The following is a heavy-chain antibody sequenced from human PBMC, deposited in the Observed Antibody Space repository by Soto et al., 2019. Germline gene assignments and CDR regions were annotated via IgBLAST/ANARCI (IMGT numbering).Heavy chain of an antibody. J-gene: IGHJ6*02. Sequence: QVQLVASGGGLVKPGGSLRLSCEASGITFSDHYMTWIRQAPGKGLEWISYISGTAGTIYYLDSVNGPFTITRDNAKNSLNRPPTSLTAEDTTVYYCATAPSYVSGSYYDAALDGSGQGTKVNVS. CDR2: ISGTAGTI. D-gene: IGHD3-10*01. CDR1: GITFSDHY. V-gene: IGHV3-11*01. CDR3: ATAPSYVSGSYYDAALDG.